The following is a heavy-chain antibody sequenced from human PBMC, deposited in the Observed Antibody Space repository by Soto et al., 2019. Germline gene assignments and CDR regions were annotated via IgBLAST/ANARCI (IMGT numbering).Heavy chain of an antibody. V-gene: IGHV1-8*01. J-gene: IGHJ6*01. CDR1: GYTFTSYD. CDR2: MNPNRGNT. CDR3: ARTGMEI. Sequence: GASVKVSCKASGYTFTSYDINWVRQATVQGLEWMVWMNPNRGNTGYARKFQGRVTMPRNTSISTAYIQLSSLRSEDTDVYYCARTGMEIWGQGTTVTVAS.